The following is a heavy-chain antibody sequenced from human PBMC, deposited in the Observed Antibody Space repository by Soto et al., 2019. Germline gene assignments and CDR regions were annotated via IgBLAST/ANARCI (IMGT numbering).Heavy chain of an antibody. V-gene: IGHV3-48*01. CDR3: ARAYGGNPALFDP. CDR2: ISSSSSTI. Sequence: PGGSLRLSCAASGLTFTSYSMNWVRQAPGKGLEWVSFISSSSSTIYYADSVKGRFTFSRDNSKNTLYLQMNSLRAEDTAVYYCARAYGGNPALFDPWGQGTLVTVSS. CDR1: GLTFTSYS. D-gene: IGHD4-17*01. J-gene: IGHJ5*02.